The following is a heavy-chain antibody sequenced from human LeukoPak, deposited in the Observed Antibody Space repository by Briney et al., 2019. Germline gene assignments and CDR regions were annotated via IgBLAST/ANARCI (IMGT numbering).Heavy chain of an antibody. CDR1: GGSISSGGYY. Sequence: PSETLSLTCTVSGGSISSGGYYWSWVRQHPGKGLEWIGSIYYSGSTYYNPSLKSRVTISVDTSKNQFSLKLSSVTAADTAVYYCARRHYYDSSGYLSFDYWGQGTLVTVSS. D-gene: IGHD3-22*01. CDR3: ARRHYYDSSGYLSFDY. CDR2: IYYSGST. V-gene: IGHV4-39*01. J-gene: IGHJ4*02.